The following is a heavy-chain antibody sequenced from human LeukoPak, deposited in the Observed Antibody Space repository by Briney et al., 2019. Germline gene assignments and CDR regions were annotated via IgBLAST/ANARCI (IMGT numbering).Heavy chain of an antibody. CDR1: GXSISSYY. D-gene: IGHD3-9*01. J-gene: IGHJ4*02. V-gene: IGHV4-59*01. CDR3: ARRNDILTGYFSNFDY. Sequence: NPSETLSLTCTVSGXSISSYYWSWIRQPPGKGLEWIGYIYYSGSTNYNPSLKSRVSISVVTSQNQFSLILRSVTAADTAVYFCARRNDILTGYFSNFDYWGQGTLVTVSS. CDR2: IYYSGST.